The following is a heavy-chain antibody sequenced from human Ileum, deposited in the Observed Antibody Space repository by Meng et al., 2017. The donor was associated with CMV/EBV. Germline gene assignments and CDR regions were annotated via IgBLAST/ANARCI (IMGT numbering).Heavy chain of an antibody. CDR3: ARDRNWGSWFDP. Sequence: QLEESGPGLGKPSETLPLICSVSGVLISSSSDDWGWIRQSPGKGLEWIGSIYYRGSTYYNPSLKSRVTISVDTSNNQFSLNLESVTAADTATYYCARDRNWGSWFDPWGQGTLVTVSS. J-gene: IGHJ5*02. D-gene: IGHD7-27*01. CDR1: GVLISSSSDD. V-gene: IGHV4-39*07. CDR2: IYYRGST.